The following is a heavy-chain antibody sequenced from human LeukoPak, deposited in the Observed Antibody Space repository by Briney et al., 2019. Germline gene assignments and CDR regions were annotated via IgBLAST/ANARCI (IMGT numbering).Heavy chain of an antibody. V-gene: IGHV3-7*01. D-gene: IGHD5-18*01. CDR3: ARRGIQLWNWFDP. Sequence: GGSLRLSCAASGFTFSSYWMSWVRQAPGKGLEWVANIKQDGSEKYYVDSVKGRFTISRDNAKNSLYLQMNSLRAKDTAVYYCARRGIQLWNWFDPWGQGTLVTVSS. CDR2: IKQDGSEK. CDR1: GFTFSSYW. J-gene: IGHJ5*02.